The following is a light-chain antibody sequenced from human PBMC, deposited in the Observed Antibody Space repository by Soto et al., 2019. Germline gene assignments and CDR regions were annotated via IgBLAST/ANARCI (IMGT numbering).Light chain of an antibody. CDR2: ETS. CDR3: KQRSNWPL. Sequence: FTQAPRRLSFSSGERAPPPCRASHSVDSSYFAWYQQRPGQAPRLLIYETSSRATGIPDRFSGSGSGTDFTLTISRLEPEDFAVYYCKQRSNWPLFGQGTRREIK. CDR1: HSVDSSY. V-gene: IGKV3D-20*02. J-gene: IGKJ5*01.